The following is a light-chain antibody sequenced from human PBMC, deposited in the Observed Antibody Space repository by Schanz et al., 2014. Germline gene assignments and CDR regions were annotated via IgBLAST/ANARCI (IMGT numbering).Light chain of an antibody. J-gene: IGLJ3*02. Sequence: QSALTQPASVSGSPGESITISCTGTRSDVGSYDIVAWYQQFPGKAPKVVIYEGTKRPSGVSDRFSGSKSGNTASLTISGLRAEDEADYYCSSYTSSPSWVFGGGTKLTVL. CDR2: EGT. CDR1: RSDVGSYDI. CDR3: SSYTSSPSWV. V-gene: IGLV2-14*02.